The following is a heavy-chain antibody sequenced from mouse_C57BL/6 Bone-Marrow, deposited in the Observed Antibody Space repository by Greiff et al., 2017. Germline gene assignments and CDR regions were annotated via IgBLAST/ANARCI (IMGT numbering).Heavy chain of an antibody. V-gene: IGHV3-6*01. Sequence: ESGPGLVKPSQSLSLTCSVTGYSITSGYYWNWIRQFPGNKLEWMGYISYDGSHNYNPSLKNRISITRDTSKNQFFLKLNSVTTEDTATYYCARSTMIKVCAYWGQGTLVTVSA. CDR3: ARSTMIKVCAY. CDR1: GYSITSGYY. J-gene: IGHJ3*01. CDR2: ISYDGSH. D-gene: IGHD2-4*01.